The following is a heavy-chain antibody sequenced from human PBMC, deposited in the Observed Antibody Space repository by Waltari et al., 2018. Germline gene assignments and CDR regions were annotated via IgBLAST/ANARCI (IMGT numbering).Heavy chain of an antibody. D-gene: IGHD6-13*01. J-gene: IGHJ4*02. CDR2: IWYDGSNK. Sequence: QVQLVESGGGVVQPGRSLRLSCAASGFTFSSYGMHWVRQAPGKGLEWVAVIWYDGSNKYYADSVKGRFTISRDNSKNTLYLQMNSLRAEDTAVYYCARSRSSSGLLGYWGQGTLVTVSS. V-gene: IGHV3-33*01. CDR3: ARSRSSSGLLGY. CDR1: GFTFSSYG.